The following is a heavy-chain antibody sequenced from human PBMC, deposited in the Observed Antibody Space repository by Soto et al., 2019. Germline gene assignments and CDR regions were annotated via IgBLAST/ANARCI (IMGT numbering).Heavy chain of an antibody. CDR1: GGSIRDYF. CDR3: ARVGGDDFGDSGGFDY. Sequence: SETLSLTCTVSGGSIRDYFWTWIRQPPGKGLEWIGYIYYSGRTNYNPSLKSRVSISVDTSKNHSSLQLRSVTAADTAVYYCARVGGDDFGDSGGFDYWGQGTLVTVSS. CDR2: IYYSGRT. D-gene: IGHD4-17*01. J-gene: IGHJ4*02. V-gene: IGHV4-59*01.